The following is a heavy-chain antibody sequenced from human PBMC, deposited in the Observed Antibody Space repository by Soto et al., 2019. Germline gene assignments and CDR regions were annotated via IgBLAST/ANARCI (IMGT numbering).Heavy chain of an antibody. D-gene: IGHD3-10*01. CDR1: GGSISSYY. CDR3: ARYYYYGSGSLFYYYYGMDV. Sequence: PSETLSLTCTVSGGSISSYYWSWIRQPPGKGLEWIGYIYCSGSTNYNPSLKSRVTISVDTSKNQFSLKLSSVTAADTAVYYCARYYYYGSGSLFYYYYGMDVWGQGTTVTVSS. V-gene: IGHV4-59*01. CDR2: IYCSGST. J-gene: IGHJ6*02.